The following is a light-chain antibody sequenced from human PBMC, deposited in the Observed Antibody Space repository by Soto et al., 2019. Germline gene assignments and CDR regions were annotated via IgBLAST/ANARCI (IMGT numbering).Light chain of an antibody. CDR1: QSVSSSY. V-gene: IGKV3-20*01. J-gene: IGKJ3*01. CDR2: GAS. Sequence: IVLTQSPGTLSLTPGERATPSCRASQSVSSSYLAWYQQKPGQAPRLLIYGASSRATGIPDRFSGSGSGTDFTLTISRLEPEDSAVYYCQQYGSSPPFTFGPGTRVDIK. CDR3: QQYGSSPPFT.